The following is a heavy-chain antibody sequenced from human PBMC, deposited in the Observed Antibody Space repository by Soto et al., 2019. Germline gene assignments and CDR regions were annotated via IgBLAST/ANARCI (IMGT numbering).Heavy chain of an antibody. Sequence: ELQLVESGGGLVQPGGSLRLSCAASGFTFSNYWMHWVRQAPGKGLVWVSRLYTYGSTTYYADSVKGRFTISRDNAKNTLYLQMNSLIAEDTAVYYCASGYGYDFDSWGQGTLVTVSS. CDR2: LYTYGSTT. V-gene: IGHV3-74*01. CDR3: ASGYGYDFDS. J-gene: IGHJ4*02. CDR1: GFTFSNYW. D-gene: IGHD5-18*01.